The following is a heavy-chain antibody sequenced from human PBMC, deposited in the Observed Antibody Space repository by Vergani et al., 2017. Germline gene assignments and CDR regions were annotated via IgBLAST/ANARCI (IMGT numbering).Heavy chain of an antibody. CDR3: ARGSFFRLGELSLPV. J-gene: IGHJ6*02. CDR1: GGSISSYY. V-gene: IGHV4-59*01. D-gene: IGHD3-16*02. CDR2: IYYSGST. Sequence: QVQLQESGPGLVKPSETLSLTCTVSGGSISSYYWSWIRQPPGKGLEWIGYIYYSGSTNYNPSLKSRVTISVDTSKNQFSLNLRSVTAADTAVYYCARGSFFRLGELSLPVWGQGTTVTVSS.